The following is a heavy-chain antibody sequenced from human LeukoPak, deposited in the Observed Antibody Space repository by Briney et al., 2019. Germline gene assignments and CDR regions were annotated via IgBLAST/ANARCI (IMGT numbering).Heavy chain of an antibody. D-gene: IGHD4-17*01. CDR1: GFTFSSYA. J-gene: IGHJ4*02. V-gene: IGHV3-23*01. CDR3: ASLHWARDTVSFDY. Sequence: GGSLRLSCAASGFTFSSYAMGWVRQAPGKGLEWVSTISGSGGRTYYADSVRGRFTISRDDAKNSVYLQMNSLRAEDTAIYYCASLHWARDTVSFDYWGQGSLVTVSS. CDR2: ISGSGGRT.